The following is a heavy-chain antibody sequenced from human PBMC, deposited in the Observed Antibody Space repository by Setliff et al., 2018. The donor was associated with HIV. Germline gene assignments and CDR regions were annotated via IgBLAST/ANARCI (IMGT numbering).Heavy chain of an antibody. J-gene: IGHJ4*02. V-gene: IGHV4-59*08. CDR2: IYNSAST. CDR1: GDSISTDY. CDR3: ARHSPSDY. Sequence: ETLSLTCTVSGDSISTDYWTWIRQPPGKGLEWIGYIYNSASTSYNPSLKSRVTISVDTSKNQFSLKLSSVTAADTAVYHCARHSPSDYWGQGTLVTVSS.